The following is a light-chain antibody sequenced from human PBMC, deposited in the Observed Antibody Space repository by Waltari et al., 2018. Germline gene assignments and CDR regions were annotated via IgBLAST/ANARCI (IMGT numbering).Light chain of an antibody. CDR3: AAWDDTLSALL. Sequence: QPVLTQPSSASGTPGQSVTISCSGSTSNVESNYVHWYQQFPGTAPKLLMSRNNKRPSGVSDRFSASKSGTSASLAISGLRSEDEATYCCAAWDDTLSALLFGGGTNLTVL. J-gene: IGLJ2*01. CDR2: RNN. CDR1: TSNVESNY. V-gene: IGLV1-47*01.